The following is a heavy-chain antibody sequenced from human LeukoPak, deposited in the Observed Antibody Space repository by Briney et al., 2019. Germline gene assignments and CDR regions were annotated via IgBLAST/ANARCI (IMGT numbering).Heavy chain of an antibody. J-gene: IGHJ4*02. Sequence: SQTLSLTCTVSGGSISSGDYYWSWIRQPPGKGLEWIGHIYYSGSTYYNPSLKSRVTISVDTSKNQFSLKLSSVTAADTAVYYCARVFFLRYYFDYWGQGTLVTVSS. CDR3: ARVFFLRYYFDY. V-gene: IGHV4-30-4*01. CDR1: GGSISSGDYY. CDR2: IYYSGST. D-gene: IGHD5-12*01.